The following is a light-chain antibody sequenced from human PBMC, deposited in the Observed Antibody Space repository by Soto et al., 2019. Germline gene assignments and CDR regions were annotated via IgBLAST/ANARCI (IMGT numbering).Light chain of an antibody. CDR2: AAS. J-gene: IGKJ1*01. CDR3: QKYNSAPWT. V-gene: IGKV1-27*01. CDR1: QGISNY. Sequence: DIPMTQSPSSLSASVGDRVTITCRASQGISNYLAWYQQKPGKVPKLLISAASTLQSGVQSRFSGSGSWTDFTLTISSLQPEDVAAYYCQKYNSAPWTFGHGTKVEI.